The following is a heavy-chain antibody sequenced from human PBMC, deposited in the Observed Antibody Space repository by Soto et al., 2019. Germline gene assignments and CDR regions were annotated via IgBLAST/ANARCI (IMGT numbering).Heavy chain of an antibody. CDR1: GFTFSSYA. CDR2: ISYDGSNK. Sequence: PGGSLRLSCAASGFTFSSYAMHWVRQAPGKGLEWVAVISYDGSNKYYADSVKGRFTISRDNSKNTLYLQMNSLRAEDTAVYYCARKSRGLRLTYYVFWSGYRGSYFDYWGQGTLVTVAS. J-gene: IGHJ4*02. D-gene: IGHD3-3*01. V-gene: IGHV3-30-3*01. CDR3: ARKSRGLRLTYYVFWSGYRGSYFDY.